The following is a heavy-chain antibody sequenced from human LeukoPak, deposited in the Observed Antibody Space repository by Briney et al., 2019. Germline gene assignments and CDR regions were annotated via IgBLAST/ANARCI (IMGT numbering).Heavy chain of an antibody. CDR1: GYTFTSYD. D-gene: IGHD2-2*01. J-gene: IGHJ6*02. Sequence: SVKVSCKASGYTFTSYDINWVRQAPGQGLEWMGGIIPIFGTANYAQKFQGRVTITADESTNTAYMEVSSLGSEDTAVYYCARGTYQLLPYYYYYDMDVWGQGTTVTVSS. CDR3: ARGTYQLLPYYYYYDMDV. CDR2: IIPIFGTA. V-gene: IGHV1-69*13.